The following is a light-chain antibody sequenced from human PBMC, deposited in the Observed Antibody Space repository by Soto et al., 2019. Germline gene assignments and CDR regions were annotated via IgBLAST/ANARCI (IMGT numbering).Light chain of an antibody. CDR3: CSYAGSYLGV. Sequence: QSVLTQPRSVSGSPGQSVTISCTGTSSDVGGYNYVSWYQQHPGKAPKLMIYDVSKRPSGVPDRFSGSKSGNTASLSISGLQAEDEADYYCCSYAGSYLGVFGTGT. V-gene: IGLV2-11*01. J-gene: IGLJ1*01. CDR1: SSDVGGYNY. CDR2: DVS.